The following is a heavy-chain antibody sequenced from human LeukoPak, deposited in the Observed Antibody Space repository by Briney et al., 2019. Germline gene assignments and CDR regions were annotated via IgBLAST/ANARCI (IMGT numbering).Heavy chain of an antibody. D-gene: IGHD3-10*01. J-gene: IGHJ6*03. V-gene: IGHV4-4*07. Sequence: SETLSLTCTVSGGSISSYYWNWIRQPAGKGLEWIGRLYTSGSTNYNPSLKSRVTMSVDTSKNQFSLKLSSVTAADTAVYYCASKNGSGTLNYYYYMDVWGKGTTVTVSS. CDR1: GGSISSYY. CDR2: LYTSGST. CDR3: ASKNGSGTLNYYYYMDV.